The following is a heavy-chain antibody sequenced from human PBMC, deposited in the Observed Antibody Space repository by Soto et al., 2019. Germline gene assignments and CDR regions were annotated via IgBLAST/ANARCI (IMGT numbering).Heavy chain of an antibody. V-gene: IGHV1-18*01. D-gene: IGHD3-9*01. J-gene: IGHJ3*02. CDR2: ISAYNGNT. CDR1: GYTFTSYG. CDR3: ASGYYDILTGYYAHDAFDI. Sequence: ASVKVSCKASGYTFTSYGISWVRQAPGQGLEWMGWISAYNGNTNYAQKLQGRVTMTTDTSTSTAYMELRSLRSDDTAVYYCASGYYDILTGYYAHDAFDIWGQGTMVTVSS.